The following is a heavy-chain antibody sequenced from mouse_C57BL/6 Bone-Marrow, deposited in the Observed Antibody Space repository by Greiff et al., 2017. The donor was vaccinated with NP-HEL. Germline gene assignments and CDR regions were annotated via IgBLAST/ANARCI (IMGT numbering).Heavy chain of an antibody. CDR2: ISSGSSTI. V-gene: IGHV5-17*01. CDR3: ARENFWDANFDY. J-gene: IGHJ2*01. Sequence: EVKLMESGGGLVKPGGSLKLSCAASGFTFSDYGMHWVRQAPEKGLEWVAYISSGSSTIYYADTVKGRFTISRDNAKNTLFLQMTSLRSEDTAMYYCARENFWDANFDYWGQGTTLTVSS. D-gene: IGHD4-1*01. CDR1: GFTFSDYG.